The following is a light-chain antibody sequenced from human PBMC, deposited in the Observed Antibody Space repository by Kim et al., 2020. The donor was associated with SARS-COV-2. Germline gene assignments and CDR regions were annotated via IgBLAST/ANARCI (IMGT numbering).Light chain of an antibody. J-gene: IGKJ5*01. CDR2: DAS. V-gene: IGKV1-33*01. CDR1: QDITKY. Sequence: GDRVTLTCRASQDITKYLTWYQQKPGKAPKLLIYDASNWETGVPARFSGSGSGTDFTLTISSLQPEDFATYYCQQYDNCPITFGQGTRLEIK. CDR3: QQYDNCPIT.